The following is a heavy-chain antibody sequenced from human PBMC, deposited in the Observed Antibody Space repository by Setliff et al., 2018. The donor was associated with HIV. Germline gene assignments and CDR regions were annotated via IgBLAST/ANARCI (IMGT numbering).Heavy chain of an antibody. J-gene: IGHJ3*02. V-gene: IGHV1-8*01. Sequence: GASVKVSCKASGSTFSTYDINWVRQAPGQGPEWMGWMNPNSGNTGYAPKLQGRVTMTRNTSISTAYMELSSLRSEDTAVYYCARDTNYYDSSGYYLGAFDIWGQGTMVTVSS. D-gene: IGHD3-22*01. CDR3: ARDTNYYDSSGYYLGAFDI. CDR1: GSTFSTYD. CDR2: MNPNSGNT.